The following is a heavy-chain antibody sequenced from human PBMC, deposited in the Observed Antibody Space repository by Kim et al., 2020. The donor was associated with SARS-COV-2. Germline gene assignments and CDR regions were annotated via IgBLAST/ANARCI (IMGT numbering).Heavy chain of an antibody. J-gene: IGHJ6*02. D-gene: IGHD6-6*01. CDR1: GYTFTSYD. V-gene: IGHV1-8*01. Sequence: ASVKVSCKASGYTFTSYDINWVRQATGQGLEWMGWMNPNSGNTGYAQKFQGRVTMTRNTSISTAYMELSSLRSEDTAVYYCARGGVAARLNYYYYGMDVWGQGTTVTVSS. CDR3: ARGGVAARLNYYYYGMDV. CDR2: MNPNSGNT.